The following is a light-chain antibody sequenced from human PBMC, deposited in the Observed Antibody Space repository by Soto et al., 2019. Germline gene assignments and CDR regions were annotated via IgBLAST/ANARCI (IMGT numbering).Light chain of an antibody. CDR2: AAT. CDR1: QGVDSGS. V-gene: IGKV3-20*01. Sequence: ENVLTQSPGTLYLSPGDTATLSCRASQGVDSGSLAWYQQKGGQAPRLLIYAATSRSAAVPDRFRGSGFGRDFTLTITRLEPEVFAVYYCHQYGSSPITFGPGTKVAFK. J-gene: IGKJ3*01. CDR3: HQYGSSPIT.